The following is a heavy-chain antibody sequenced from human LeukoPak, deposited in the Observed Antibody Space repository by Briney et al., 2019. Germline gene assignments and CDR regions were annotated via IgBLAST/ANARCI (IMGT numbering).Heavy chain of an antibody. J-gene: IGHJ4*02. CDR2: IRYDGSNK. D-gene: IGHD4-17*01. CDR1: GFTFSSYG. Sequence: GGSLRLSCAASGFTFSSYGMHWVRQAPGKGLEWVAFIRYDGSNKYYADSVKGRFTISRDNSKNTLHLQMNSLRAEDTAVYYCANSDDYGDRYYFDYWGQGTLVTVSS. V-gene: IGHV3-30*02. CDR3: ANSDDYGDRYYFDY.